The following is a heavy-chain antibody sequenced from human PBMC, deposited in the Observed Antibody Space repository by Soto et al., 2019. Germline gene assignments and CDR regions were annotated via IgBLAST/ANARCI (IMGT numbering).Heavy chain of an antibody. CDR3: ARNHGPPTSENWCDP. D-gene: IGHD4-17*01. J-gene: IGHJ5*02. CDR1: GYTFFTYD. Sequence: QVHLVQSGVEVKTPGASVKVSCQASGYTFFTYDINWVRQAPGQGLEWMGWISTYSGDTKYAQKFQGRVTMTTDTSTTTAYLELRSRRSDDTAAEYCARNHGPPTSENWCDPWGQGTLVTVSS. V-gene: IGHV1-18*01. CDR2: ISTYSGDT.